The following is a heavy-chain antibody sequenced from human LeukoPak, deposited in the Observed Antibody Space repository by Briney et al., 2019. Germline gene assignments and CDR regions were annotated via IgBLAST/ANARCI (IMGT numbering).Heavy chain of an antibody. CDR3: ARSRGPHYYGSGRAYDY. V-gene: IGHV4-34*01. J-gene: IGHJ4*02. CDR2: INHSGST. CDR1: GGSFSGYY. D-gene: IGHD3-10*01. Sequence: SETLSLTCAVYGGSFSGYYWSWIRQPPGKGLEWIGEINHSGSTNYNPSPKSRVTISVDTSKNQFSLKLSSVTAADTAVHYCARSRGPHYYGSGRAYDYWGQGTLVIVSS.